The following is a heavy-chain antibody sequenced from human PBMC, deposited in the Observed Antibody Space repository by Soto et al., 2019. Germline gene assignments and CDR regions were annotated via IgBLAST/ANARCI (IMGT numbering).Heavy chain of an antibody. J-gene: IGHJ6*02. V-gene: IGHV4-59*01. Sequence: QVLLQESGPGLVKSSETLSLTCTLSGASFSSYHWSWIRQPPGKGLEWIGYIHYTGTTNYNPSLRSRVAILMDTSNNQLSLKLRSVTAADTAVYYCAKASLLVAGGYYYGMDVWGQGTTVTVSS. CDR3: AKASLLVAGGYYYGMDV. CDR1: GASFSSYH. D-gene: IGHD6-19*01. CDR2: IHYTGTT.